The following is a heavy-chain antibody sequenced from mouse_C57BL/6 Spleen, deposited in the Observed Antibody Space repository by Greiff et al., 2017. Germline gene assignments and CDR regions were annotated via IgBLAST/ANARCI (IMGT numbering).Heavy chain of an antibody. CDR1: GYTFTSYW. CDR3: ARSGITTVVATDY. Sequence: QVQLQQPGAELVKPGASVKLSCKASGYTFTSYWMQWVKQRPGQGLEWIGEIDPSDSYTNYHQKFKGKATLTVDTSSSTAYMQLSSLTSEDSAVYYCARSGITTVVATDYWGQGTTLTVSS. J-gene: IGHJ2*01. V-gene: IGHV1-50*01. D-gene: IGHD1-1*01. CDR2: IDPSDSYT.